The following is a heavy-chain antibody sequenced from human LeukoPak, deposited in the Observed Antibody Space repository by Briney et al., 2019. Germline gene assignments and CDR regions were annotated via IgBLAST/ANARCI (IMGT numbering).Heavy chain of an antibody. CDR2: IIPIFGTA. D-gene: IGHD3-22*01. J-gene: IGHJ4*02. CDR1: GGTFSSYA. CDR3: ARAYYYDSSGYYPDGY. V-gene: IGHV1-69*13. Sequence: GASVTVSCKASGGTFSSYAISWVRQAPGQGLEWMGGIIPIFGTANYAQKFQGRVTITADESTSTAYMELSSLRSEDTAVYYCARAYYYDSSGYYPDGYWGQGTLVTVSS.